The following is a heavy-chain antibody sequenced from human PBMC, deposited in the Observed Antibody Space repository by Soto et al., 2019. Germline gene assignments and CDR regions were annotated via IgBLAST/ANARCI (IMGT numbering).Heavy chain of an antibody. CDR1: GGSFSGYY. CDR2: INHSGST. J-gene: IGHJ4*02. Sequence: SETLSLTCAVYGGSFSGYYWSWIRQPPGKGLEWIGEINHSGSTNYNPSLKSRVTISVDTSKNQFSLKLSSVTAADTAVYYCARGDSNVDTAMVTSFYFDYWGQGTLVTVSS. V-gene: IGHV4-34*01. CDR3: ARGDSNVDTAMVTSFYFDY. D-gene: IGHD5-18*01.